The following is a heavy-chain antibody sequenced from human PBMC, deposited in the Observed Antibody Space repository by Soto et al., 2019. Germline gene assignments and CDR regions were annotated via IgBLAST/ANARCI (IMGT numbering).Heavy chain of an antibody. CDR2: IKHSGRT. CDR3: ARDRRGLHYDFWSGLDV. J-gene: IGHJ6*02. CDR1: GGSFSGYY. Sequence: SETLSLTCAVYGGSFSGYYWSWIRQPPGKGLEWIGEIKHSGRTNYNPSLKSRVTISVDTSKNQFSLKLSSVTAADTAVYYCARDRRGLHYDFWSGLDVWGQGTTVTVSS. V-gene: IGHV4-34*01. D-gene: IGHD3-3*01.